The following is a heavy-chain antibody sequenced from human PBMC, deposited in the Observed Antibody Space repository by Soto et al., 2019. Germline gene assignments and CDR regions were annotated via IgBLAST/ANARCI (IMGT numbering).Heavy chain of an antibody. CDR1: GFTFTSSA. CDR2: IVVGSGNT. V-gene: IGHV1-58*01. Sequence: SVKVSCKASGFTFTSSAVQWVRLARGQRLEWIGWIVVGSGNTNYTQKFKERVTITRDMSTSTANMELSSLRSENTAVYYCARDLYDWFDPWGQGTLVTVSS. D-gene: IGHD2-2*01. CDR3: ARDLYDWFDP. J-gene: IGHJ5*02.